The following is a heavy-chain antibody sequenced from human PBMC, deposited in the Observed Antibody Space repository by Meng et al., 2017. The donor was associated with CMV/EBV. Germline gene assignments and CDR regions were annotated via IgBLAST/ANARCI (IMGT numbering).Heavy chain of an antibody. J-gene: IGHJ6*02. V-gene: IGHV3-53*01. CDR3: ARAVGRAALTYYYGMDV. D-gene: IGHD6-6*01. Sequence: GESLKISCADSGFTVSSNYMSWVRQAPGKGLEWVSVIYSGGSTYYADSVKGRFTISRDNSKNTLYLQMNSLRAEDTAVYYCARAVGRAALTYYYGMDVWGQGTTVTVSS. CDR2: IYSGGST. CDR1: GFTVSSNY.